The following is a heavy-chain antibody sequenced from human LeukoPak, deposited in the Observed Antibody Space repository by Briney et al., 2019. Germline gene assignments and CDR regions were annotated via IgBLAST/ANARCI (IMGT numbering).Heavy chain of an antibody. CDR3: ARDRRGYSSGWDLDY. D-gene: IGHD6-19*01. J-gene: IGHJ4*02. V-gene: IGHV3-33*01. CDR1: GLTFSSYG. Sequence: GGSLRLSCAASGLTFSSYGMHWVRQAPGKGLEWVAVIWYDGSNKYYADSVKGRFTISRDNSKNTLYLQMNSLRAEDTAVYYCARDRRGYSSGWDLDYWGQGTLVTVSS. CDR2: IWYDGSNK.